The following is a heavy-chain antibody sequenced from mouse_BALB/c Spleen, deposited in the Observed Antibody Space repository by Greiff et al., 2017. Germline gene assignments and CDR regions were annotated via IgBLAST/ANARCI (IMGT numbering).Heavy chain of an antibody. CDR1: GDSITSGY. CDR2: ISYSGST. V-gene: IGHV3-8*02. CDR3: ARYDSSGYWFAY. Sequence: EVHLVESGPSLVKPSQTLSLTCSVTGDSITSGYWNWIRKFPGNKLEYMGYISYSGSTYYNPSLKSRISITRDTSKNQYYLQLNSVTTEDTATYYCARYDSSGYWFAYWGQGTLVTVSA. D-gene: IGHD3-2*01. J-gene: IGHJ3*01.